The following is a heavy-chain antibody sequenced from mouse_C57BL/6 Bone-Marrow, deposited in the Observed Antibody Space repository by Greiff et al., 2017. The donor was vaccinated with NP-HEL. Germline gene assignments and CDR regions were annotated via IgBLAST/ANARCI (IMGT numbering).Heavy chain of an antibody. V-gene: IGHV5-12*01. CDR1: GFTFSDYY. CDR3: ARPYYYGSFAMDY. D-gene: IGHD1-1*01. J-gene: IGHJ4*01. Sequence: EVKLMESGGGLVQPGGSLKLSCAASGFTFSDYYMYWVRQTPEKRLEWVAYISNGGGSTYYPDTVKGRFTISRDNAKNTLYLQMSRLKSEDTAMYYCARPYYYGSFAMDYWGQGTSVTVSS. CDR2: ISNGGGST.